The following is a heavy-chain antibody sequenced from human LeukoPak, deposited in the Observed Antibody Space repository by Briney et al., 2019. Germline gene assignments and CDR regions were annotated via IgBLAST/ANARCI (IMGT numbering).Heavy chain of an antibody. CDR3: AKDPGHAWFGDLYNWFDP. CDR2: ISYDGSNK. CDR1: GFTFSSYA. J-gene: IGHJ5*02. V-gene: IGHV3-30-3*01. Sequence: EGSLRLSCAASGFTFSSYAMHWVRQAPGKGLEWVAVISYDGSNKYYADSVKGRFTISRDNSKNTLYLQMNSLRAEDTAVYYCAKDPGHAWFGDLYNWFDPWGQGTLVTVSS. D-gene: IGHD3-10*01.